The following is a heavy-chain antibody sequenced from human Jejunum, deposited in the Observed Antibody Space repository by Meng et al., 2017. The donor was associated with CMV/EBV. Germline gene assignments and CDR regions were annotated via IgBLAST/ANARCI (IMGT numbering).Heavy chain of an antibody. CDR3: ARDPTPDGSDY. V-gene: IGHV4-39*06. CDR1: GASISDSSYY. CDR2: VYYSGST. Sequence: RLRLGESGPGLVKPSETLSLTCTMSGASISDSSYYWGWIRQPPGKRLEWIGSVYYSGSTYYNPSLESRVTISVDTSKNQFSLKLTSVTAADTATYYCARDPTPDGSDYWGRGTLVTVSS. D-gene: IGHD3-10*01. J-gene: IGHJ4*02.